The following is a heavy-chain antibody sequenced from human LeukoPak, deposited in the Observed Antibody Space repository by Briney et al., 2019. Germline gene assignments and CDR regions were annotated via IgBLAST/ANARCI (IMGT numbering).Heavy chain of an antibody. CDR1: GFTFSDYW. J-gene: IGHJ4*02. CDR2: IRQDDSEK. V-gene: IGHV3-7*01. Sequence: GGSLRLSCSAPGFTFSDYWMMWVRQASGKGLEWVGNIRQDDSEKNYVDSVKGRFTISRDNAKFSLYLQMNSLRAEDTAIYYCATDRKVGTWDPRFNYWGQGTLVTVSS. D-gene: IGHD4-23*01. CDR3: ATDRKVGTWDPRFNY.